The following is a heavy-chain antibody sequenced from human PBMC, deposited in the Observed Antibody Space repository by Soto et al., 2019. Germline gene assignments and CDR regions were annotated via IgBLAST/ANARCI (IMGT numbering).Heavy chain of an antibody. D-gene: IGHD2-2*01. J-gene: IGHJ6*02. CDR2: ISSNGGST. Sequence: GGSLRLSCSASGFTFSSYAMHWVRQAPGKGLEYVSAISSNGGSTYYADSVKGRFTISRDNSKNTLYLQMSSLRAEDTAVYYCVKDPPLYCSSTSCFNHYGMDVWGQGTTVTAP. CDR1: GFTFSSYA. V-gene: IGHV3-64D*06. CDR3: VKDPPLYCSSTSCFNHYGMDV.